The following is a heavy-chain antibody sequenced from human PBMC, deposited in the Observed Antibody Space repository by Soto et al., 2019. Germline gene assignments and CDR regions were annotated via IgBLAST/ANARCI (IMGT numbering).Heavy chain of an antibody. Sequence: QVQLVQSGAEVKKPGASVKVSCKASGYTFTSYGISWVRQAPGQGLEWMGWISAYNGNTNYAQKLQGRVTMTTDTSTSTAYMELRSLRSDDTAVYYCARGSGVHTKTHDYGDRNAVWAFDIWGQGTMVTVSS. CDR3: ARGSGVHTKTHDYGDRNAVWAFDI. V-gene: IGHV1-18*01. J-gene: IGHJ3*02. D-gene: IGHD4-17*01. CDR1: GYTFTSYG. CDR2: ISAYNGNT.